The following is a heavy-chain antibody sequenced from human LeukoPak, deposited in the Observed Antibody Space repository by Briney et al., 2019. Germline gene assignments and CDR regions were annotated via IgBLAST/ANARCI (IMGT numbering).Heavy chain of an antibody. CDR1: GYTLTELS. V-gene: IGHV1-24*01. CDR2: FDPEDGDT. J-gene: IGHJ4*02. CDR3: ATSPMVRGVHGLDY. D-gene: IGHD3-10*01. Sequence: ASVKLSCKVSGYTLTELSMHWVRQAPGKGLEWMGGFDPEDGDTIYAQKFEGRVTMPEDTSTDTAYMELSSLSSERTAVYDCATSPMVRGVHGLDYWGEGTVVTVSS.